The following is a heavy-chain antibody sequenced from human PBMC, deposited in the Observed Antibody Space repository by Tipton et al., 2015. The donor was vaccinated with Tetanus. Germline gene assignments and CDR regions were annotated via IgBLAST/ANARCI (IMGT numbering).Heavy chain of an antibody. CDR3: ARRSLTKYGLDG. V-gene: IGHV3-74*01. CDR1: GTSISDKKYY. D-gene: IGHD3-9*01. J-gene: IGHJ6*02. Sequence: LSLTCTVSGTSISDKKYYWGWIRQAPGKGLEWISRINPSGRRTDYADSVKGRFTMSRDHAKNTVYLQMSSLRAEDTAVYFCARRSLTKYGLDGWGQGTPVTVSS. CDR2: INPSGRRT.